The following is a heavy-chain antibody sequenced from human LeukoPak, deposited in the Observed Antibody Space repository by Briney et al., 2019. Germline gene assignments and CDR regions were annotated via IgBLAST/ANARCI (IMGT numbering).Heavy chain of an antibody. J-gene: IGHJ4*02. D-gene: IGHD6-19*01. CDR2: IYYSGST. V-gene: IGHV4-30-4*01. Sequence: PSQTLSLTCTVSGGSISSVDHYWSWIRQPPGKGLEWIGYIYYSGSTNYNPSLKSRVTISVDTSKNQFSLKLSSVTAADTAVYYCARRKVAGQFDYWGQGTLVTVSS. CDR1: GGSISSVDHY. CDR3: ARRKVAGQFDY.